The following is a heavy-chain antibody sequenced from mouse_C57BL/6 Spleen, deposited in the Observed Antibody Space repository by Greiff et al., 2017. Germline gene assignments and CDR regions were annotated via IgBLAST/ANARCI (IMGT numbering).Heavy chain of an antibody. V-gene: IGHV5-17*01. CDR1: GFTFSDYG. CDR2: ISSGSSTI. J-gene: IGHJ4*01. D-gene: IGHD1-1*01. CDR3: ARSRLRYAMDY. Sequence: EVQLVESGGGLVKPGGSLKLSCAASGFTFSDYGMRWVRQAPEKGLEWVAYISSGSSTIYYADTVKGRFTISRDNAKNTLFLQMTSLRSEDTAMYYCARSRLRYAMDYWGQGTSVTVSS.